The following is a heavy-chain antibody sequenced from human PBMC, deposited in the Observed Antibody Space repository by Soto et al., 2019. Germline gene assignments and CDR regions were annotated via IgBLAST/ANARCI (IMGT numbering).Heavy chain of an antibody. Sequence: SETLSLTCAVSGGSISSGGYSWSWIRQPPGKGLEWIGYIYHSGSTYYNPSLKSRVTISVDTSKNQFSLKLSSVTAADTAVYYCAREPILTGYYGAMAGWFDPWGQGTLVTVSS. CDR1: GGSISSGGYS. J-gene: IGHJ5*02. V-gene: IGHV4-30-2*01. CDR2: IYHSGST. D-gene: IGHD3-9*01. CDR3: AREPILTGYYGAMAGWFDP.